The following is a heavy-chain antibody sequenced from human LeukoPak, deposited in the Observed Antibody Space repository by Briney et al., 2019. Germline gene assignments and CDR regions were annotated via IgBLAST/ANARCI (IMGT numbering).Heavy chain of an antibody. CDR3: ARDRYYGSGSYSGYYYMDV. J-gene: IGHJ6*03. V-gene: IGHV4-4*08. Sequence: SETLSLTCTVSGGSISSYYWSWIRQPPGKGLEWIGYIYTSGSTNYNPSLKSRVTMSVDTSKNQFSLKLSSVTAADTAVYYCARDRYYGSGSYSGYYYMDVWGKGTTVTISS. CDR1: GGSISSYY. D-gene: IGHD3-10*01. CDR2: IYTSGST.